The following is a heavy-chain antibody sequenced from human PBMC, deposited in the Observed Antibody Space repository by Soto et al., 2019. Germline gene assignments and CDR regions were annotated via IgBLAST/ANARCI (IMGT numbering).Heavy chain of an antibody. CDR2: TYYRFKWYN. D-gene: IGHD3-16*02. CDR1: GDRVSSNSAA. V-gene: IGHV6-1*01. CDR3: ARDKTGVIDYYYYGMDV. Sequence: KQSQTLSLTCAISGDRVSSNSAAWNWIRQSPSRGLEWLGRTYYRFKWYNDYAVSVKSRITINPDTSKNQFSLQLNSVTPEDTAVYYCARDKTGVIDYYYYGMDVWGQGTTATVSS. J-gene: IGHJ6*02.